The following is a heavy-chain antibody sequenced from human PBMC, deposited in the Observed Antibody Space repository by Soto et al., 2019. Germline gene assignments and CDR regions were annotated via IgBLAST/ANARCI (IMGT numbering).Heavy chain of an antibody. CDR1: GFTLTNGW. Sequence: PGXSLMLSCAAPGFTLTNGWLNWFRQAPGNGLEWVGRIKIKTDGGTIDYAAPVKGRFTVSRDDSETTLYLQMNSLNTADAAVYYCTTDSGYRCSFLYFDYWGQGTQVTVSS. CDR3: TTDSGYRCSFLYFDY. J-gene: IGHJ4*02. V-gene: IGHV3-15*01. CDR2: IKIKTDGGTI. D-gene: IGHD5-12*01.